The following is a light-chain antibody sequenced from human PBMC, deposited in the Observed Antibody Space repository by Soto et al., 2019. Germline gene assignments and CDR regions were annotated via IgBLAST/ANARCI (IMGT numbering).Light chain of an antibody. J-gene: IGKJ1*01. CDR1: QGISNY. CDR3: KKYNSAPWT. Sequence: DIQMTQSPSSLSASVGDRVPITCRASQGISNYLAWYQQKPGKVPKLLIYAASTLQSGVPSRLSGSGSGTDFTVTMSMLQQEDVATYSCKKYNSAPWTFGQGTKVEIK. V-gene: IGKV1-27*01. CDR2: AAS.